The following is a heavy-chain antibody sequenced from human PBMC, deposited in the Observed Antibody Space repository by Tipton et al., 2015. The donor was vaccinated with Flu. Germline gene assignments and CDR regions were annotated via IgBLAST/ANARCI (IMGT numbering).Heavy chain of an antibody. CDR2: LSGGGGTT. J-gene: IGHJ4*02. V-gene: IGHV3-23*01. CDR3: AKVIPELVAGLDQ. Sequence: SLRLSCAASGFTFSRYAMSWVRQAPGKGLEWVASLSGGGGTTFFADSVKGRFTISRDFSKNTLYLQMNSLRADDTAVYYCAKVIPELVAGLDQWGQGTLVTASS. D-gene: IGHD6-19*01. CDR1: GFTFSRYA.